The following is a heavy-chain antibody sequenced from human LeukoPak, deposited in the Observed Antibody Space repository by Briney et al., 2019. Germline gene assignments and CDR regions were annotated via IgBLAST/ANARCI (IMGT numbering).Heavy chain of an antibody. V-gene: IGHV4-59*01. CDR1: GGSISSYY. CDR2: IYYSGST. D-gene: IGHD3-10*01. CDR3: ARFGYSSSGNYYNDRGAFDY. Sequence: SSETLSITCTVSGGSISSYYWSWIRQPPGKGLEWIGYIYYSGSTNYNPSLKSRVTISVDTSKNQFSLKLSSVTAADTAVYYCARFGYSSSGNYYNDRGAFDYWGQGTLVTVSS. J-gene: IGHJ4*02.